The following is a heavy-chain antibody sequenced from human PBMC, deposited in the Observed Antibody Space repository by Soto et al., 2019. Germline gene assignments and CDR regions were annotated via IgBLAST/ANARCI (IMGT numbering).Heavy chain of an antibody. Sequence: QVQLQESGPGLVKPSETLSLTCTVSGGSISSHYWSWIRQPPGKGLEWIGYIYYSGSTDYNPSLKSRXTXAVDTSKNQLSLRLSSVTAADTAVYYCARPRGTTPAVWYFDLWGRGTLVTVSS. CDR2: IYYSGST. J-gene: IGHJ2*01. CDR1: GGSISSHY. CDR3: ARPRGTTPAVWYFDL. D-gene: IGHD4-17*01. V-gene: IGHV4-59*08.